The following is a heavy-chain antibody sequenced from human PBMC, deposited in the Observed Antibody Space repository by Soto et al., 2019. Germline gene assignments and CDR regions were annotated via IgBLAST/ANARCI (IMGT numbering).Heavy chain of an antibody. D-gene: IGHD3-22*01. V-gene: IGHV3-74*01. CDR2: IKSDGSGT. Sequence: EVQLVESGGGLVQLGGSLRLSCAASGFTFSSYWMHWVRQAPGKGLVWVSRIKSDGSGTYYADSVKGRFTISRDNAQNXXYRQMNSRRAEDSAVYYCARGDGDYYDGNGYLGRHWGQGTLVTVSS. J-gene: IGHJ4*02. CDR3: ARGDGDYYDGNGYLGRH. CDR1: GFTFSSYW.